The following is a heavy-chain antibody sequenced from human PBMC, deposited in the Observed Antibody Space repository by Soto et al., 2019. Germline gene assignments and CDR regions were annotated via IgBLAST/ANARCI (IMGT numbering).Heavy chain of an antibody. CDR2: IFPDGST. V-gene: IGHV3-66*01. Sequence: PGGSLRLSCTVSGFTVSTNYMNWVRQAPGKGLEWVSVIFPDGSTYYTDSVKGRFTISRDNSENTVYLQMNSLRAEDTAVYFCARRALPHAFVDYWGQGTLVTVSS. CDR1: GFTVSTNY. CDR3: ARRALPHAFVDY. J-gene: IGHJ4*02. D-gene: IGHD2-15*01.